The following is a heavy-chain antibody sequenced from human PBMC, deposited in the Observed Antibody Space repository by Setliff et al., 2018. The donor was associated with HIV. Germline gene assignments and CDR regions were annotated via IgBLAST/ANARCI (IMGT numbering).Heavy chain of an antibody. V-gene: IGHV3-7*01. CDR1: GFTFSNYW. D-gene: IGHD3-10*01. J-gene: IGHJ4*02. CDR2: INQDGSEK. CDR3: ARDPLPDFRGWCY. Sequence: LRLSCAASGFTFSNYWMSWVRQAPGKGLEWVAHINQDGSEKNHVDGRFTISRDNARNSLYLQMNSLKADDTAVYYCARDPLPDFRGWCYWGQGTLVTVSS.